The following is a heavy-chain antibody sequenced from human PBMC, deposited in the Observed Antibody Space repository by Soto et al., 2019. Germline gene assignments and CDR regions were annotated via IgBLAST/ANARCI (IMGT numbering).Heavy chain of an antibody. CDR3: ARAGQYYDSSGYAN. V-gene: IGHV1-18*01. CDR1: GYSFATSG. Sequence: QVKLVQSGTEVKQPGASMKVSCKASGYSFATSGISWVRQAPGQGLEWMGWISAYNGNTNYDQKLQDRVTMTTDTSTRTAYLELRNLRSDDTAVYYGARAGQYYDSSGYANWGQGTLVTVSS. D-gene: IGHD3-22*01. CDR2: ISAYNGNT. J-gene: IGHJ4*02.